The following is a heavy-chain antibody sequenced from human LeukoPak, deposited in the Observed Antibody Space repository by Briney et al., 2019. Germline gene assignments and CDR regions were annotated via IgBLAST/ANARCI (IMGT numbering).Heavy chain of an antibody. CDR2: IKQDGSEK. CDR3: ARDISYPTSGYYYGFDY. V-gene: IGHV3-7*03. CDR1: GFTFSSYW. Sequence: GGSLRLSCAASGFTFSSYWMSWVRQAPGKGLEWVANIKQDGSEKHFVDSVKGRLTISRDNAKNSLYLQMNSLRADDTAIYYCARDISYPTSGYYYGFDYWGQGTLVTVSS. J-gene: IGHJ4*02. D-gene: IGHD3-22*01.